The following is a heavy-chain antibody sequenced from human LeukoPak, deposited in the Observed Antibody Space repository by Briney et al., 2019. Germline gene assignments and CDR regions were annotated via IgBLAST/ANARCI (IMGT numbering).Heavy chain of an antibody. CDR2: IYYSGST. J-gene: IGHJ4*02. V-gene: IGHV4-59*08. CDR1: GGSISSYC. Sequence: SETLSLTCTVSGGSISSYCWSWIRQPPGKGLEWIGYIYYSGSTNYNPSLKSRVTISVDTSKNLFSLKLSSVTAADTAVYYCARGDSSGLELDYWGQGTLVTVSS. CDR3: ARGDSSGLELDY. D-gene: IGHD3-22*01.